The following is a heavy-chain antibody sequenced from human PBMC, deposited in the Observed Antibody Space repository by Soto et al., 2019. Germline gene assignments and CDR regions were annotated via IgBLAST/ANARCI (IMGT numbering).Heavy chain of an antibody. CDR3: ATSPAKPEKNAGHSSSNRRTYYHCMDV. J-gene: IGHJ6*02. CDR2: FDPEDGVT. D-gene: IGHD6-13*01. CDR1: GYTLTELS. V-gene: IGHV1-24*01. Sequence: ASVKVSCKVSGYTLTELSLHWLRQAPGKGLEWMGGFDPEDGVTIHAQQFQGRVAMTGYTTTDTAYMEVSRVRSGGTAVYYYATSPAKPEKNAGHSSSNRRTYYHCMDVWGQGSTVTVSS.